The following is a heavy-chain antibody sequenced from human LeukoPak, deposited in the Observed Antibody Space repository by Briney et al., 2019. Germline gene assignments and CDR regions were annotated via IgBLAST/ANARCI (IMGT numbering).Heavy chain of an antibody. CDR3: ARGRSGSYSDY. CDR1: GYTFTGYY. J-gene: IGHJ4*02. CDR2: INPNSGGT. Sequence: ASVKVSCKASGYTFTGYYMHWVRQAPGQGLEWMGWINPNSGGTNYAQKFQGRVTMTTDTSTSTAYMELGSLRSDDTAVYYCARGRSGSYSDYWGQGTLVTVSS. D-gene: IGHD1-26*01. V-gene: IGHV1-2*02.